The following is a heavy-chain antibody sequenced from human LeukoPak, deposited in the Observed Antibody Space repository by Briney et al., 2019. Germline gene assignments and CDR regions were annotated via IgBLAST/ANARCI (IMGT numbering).Heavy chain of an antibody. CDR2: ISGSGGST. V-gene: IGHV3-23*01. J-gene: IGHJ4*02. CDR3: AKLLRGTVVPYYDY. CDR1: GLAFITSA. D-gene: IGHD3-10*01. Sequence: GGSLRLSCAASGLAFITSAMSWVRQAPGKGLEWVSAISGSGGSTYYADSVKGRFTISRDNSKNTLHLQMNSLRVEDTAVYYCAKLLRGTVVPYYDYWGQGTLVTVSS.